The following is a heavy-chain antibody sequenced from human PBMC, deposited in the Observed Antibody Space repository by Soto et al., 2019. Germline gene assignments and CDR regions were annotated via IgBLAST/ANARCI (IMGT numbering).Heavy chain of an antibody. CDR1: GLTFNSYA. Sequence: EVQLLESGGGLVQPGGSLRLSCAASGLTFNSYAMTWVRQAPGRGLEWVSGVDGSGFTSYHADSVKGRFTISRDNSKNTMYLQMNSLRAEDTAVYYCAKALGLYCGGDCFDAFDVWGQGAMVSVSS. J-gene: IGHJ3*01. D-gene: IGHD2-21*02. CDR2: VDGSGFTS. CDR3: AKALGLYCGGDCFDAFDV. V-gene: IGHV3-23*01.